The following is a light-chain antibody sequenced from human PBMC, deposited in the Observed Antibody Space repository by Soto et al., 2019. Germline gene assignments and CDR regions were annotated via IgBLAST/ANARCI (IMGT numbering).Light chain of an antibody. Sequence: DIQMTQSPSTLSGSVGDRVTITCRASQTISSWLAWYQQKPGKAPKLLIYKASTLKSGVPSRFSGSGSGKEFTLTISSLQPDDFATYYCQHYNSYSDAFGQGTKVEIX. CDR3: QHYNSYSDA. V-gene: IGKV1-5*03. CDR1: QTISSW. J-gene: IGKJ1*01. CDR2: KAS.